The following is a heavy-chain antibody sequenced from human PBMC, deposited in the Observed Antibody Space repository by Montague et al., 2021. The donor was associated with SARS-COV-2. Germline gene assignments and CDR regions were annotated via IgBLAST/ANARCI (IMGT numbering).Heavy chain of an antibody. CDR3: ARNDYGGVDYKYYGMGV. D-gene: IGHD4-17*01. V-gene: IGHV3-7*01. CDR2: IKQDGTEK. Sequence: SLRLSCAASGFTFGNYWMNWVRQAPGKGLEWVADIKQDGTEKYYVDSVKGRFTISRDNAKNSLYLQMNSLRADDTAAYYCARNDYGGVDYKYYGMGVWGQGATVTVSS. CDR1: GFTFGNYW. J-gene: IGHJ6*02.